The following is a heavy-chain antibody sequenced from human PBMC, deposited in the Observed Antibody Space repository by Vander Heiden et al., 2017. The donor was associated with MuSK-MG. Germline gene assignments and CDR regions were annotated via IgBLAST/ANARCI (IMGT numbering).Heavy chain of an antibody. CDR3: SKEPGRTRGWAAFDI. CDR1: GFTFSSYD. D-gene: IGHD2-2*01. CDR2: IGAGGYHK. Sequence: EVQLLESGGGLVQPGGSLRLSCAASGFTFSSYDMNWVRQAPGKGLEWLSAIGAGGYHKYYADAGKGRFTISRDKSKNTLYLQMKRLGAEDQAVYYCSKEPGRTRGWAAFDIWGQGTMFHVS. J-gene: IGHJ3*02. V-gene: IGHV3-23*01.